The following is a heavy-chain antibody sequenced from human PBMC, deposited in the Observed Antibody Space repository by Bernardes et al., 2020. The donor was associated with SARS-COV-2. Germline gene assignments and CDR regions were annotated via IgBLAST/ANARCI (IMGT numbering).Heavy chain of an antibody. J-gene: IGHJ3*02. Sequence: SETLSLTCAVYGGSFSDYYWSWIRQSPGKGLEWIGEINYSGSTNYNPSLKSRVTMSVDTSKNQISLNLRSVTAADTAVYYCAREGPYGNFDDAFDIWGQGTMVTVSS. CDR1: GGSFSDYY. CDR3: AREGPYGNFDDAFDI. CDR2: INYSGST. V-gene: IGHV4-34*01. D-gene: IGHD3-16*01.